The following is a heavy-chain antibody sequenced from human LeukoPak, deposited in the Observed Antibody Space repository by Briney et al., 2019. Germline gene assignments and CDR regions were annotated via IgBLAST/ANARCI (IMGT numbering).Heavy chain of an antibody. CDR2: IIPILGIA. J-gene: IGHJ4*02. CDR3: AGGGRRGRDGYTTHDY. CDR1: GGTFSNYA. V-gene: IGHV1-69*04. D-gene: IGHD5-24*01. Sequence: SVKVSCKASGGTFSNYAISWVRQAPGQGLEWVGRIIPILGIANYAQKFQGRVTIPADKSTSTGYRELSSLRAEDTAVYSCAGGGRRGRDGYTTHDYWGQGPLVTVSS.